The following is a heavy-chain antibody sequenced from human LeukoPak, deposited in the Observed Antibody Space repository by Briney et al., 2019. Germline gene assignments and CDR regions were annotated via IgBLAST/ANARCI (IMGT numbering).Heavy chain of an antibody. D-gene: IGHD2-21*02. V-gene: IGHV1-8*01. Sequence: ASVKVSCKASGYTFTSYDINWVRQATGQGLEWMGWMNPNSGNTGYAQKFQGRVTMTRNTSISTAYMELSSLRSEDTAVYYCARDLAYCGGDCYDDYWGRGTLVTVSS. CDR1: GYTFTSYD. J-gene: IGHJ4*02. CDR3: ARDLAYCGGDCYDDY. CDR2: MNPNSGNT.